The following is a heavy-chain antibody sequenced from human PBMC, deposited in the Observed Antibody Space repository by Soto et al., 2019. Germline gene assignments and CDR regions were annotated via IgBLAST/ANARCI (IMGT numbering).Heavy chain of an antibody. J-gene: IGHJ6*03. V-gene: IGHV3-74*01. Sequence: EVQLVESGGGLVQPGGSLRLSCAASEFTFSGRSVHWVRQAPGKGLVWVSGIDEVGTDSTYADSVKGRLTSSRDNAKNTVYLQMNNLRVEDTAVYYCARGWFGPDVCGKGTTVTVSS. D-gene: IGHD3-10*01. CDR1: EFTFSGRS. CDR2: IDEVGTDS. CDR3: ARGWFGPDV.